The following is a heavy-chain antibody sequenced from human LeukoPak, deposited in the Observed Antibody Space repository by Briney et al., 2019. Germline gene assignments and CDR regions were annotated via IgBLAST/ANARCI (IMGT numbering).Heavy chain of an antibody. D-gene: IGHD5-18*01. CDR3: ARGRGYSYGDY. CDR2: INPNSGGT. Sequence: ASVKVSCKASGYTFTGYYMRWVRQAPGQGLEWMGWINPNSGGTNYAQKFQGWVTMTRDTFISTAYMELSRLRSDDTAVYYCARGRGYSYGDYWGQGTLVTVSS. V-gene: IGHV1-2*04. CDR1: GYTFTGYY. J-gene: IGHJ4*02.